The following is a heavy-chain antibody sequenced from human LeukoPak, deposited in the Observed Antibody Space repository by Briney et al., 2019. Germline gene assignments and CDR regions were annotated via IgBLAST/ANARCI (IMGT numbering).Heavy chain of an antibody. Sequence: PGGSLRLSCAASGLTFSSHWRHWVRQGPGKGLVWVSRINSDGSSTSYADSVKGRFTISRDNDKNTLYLQMKSLRAEDTAVYYCAREAGGREIEWGQGTLVTVSS. V-gene: IGHV3-74*01. CDR1: GLTFSSHW. CDR2: INSDGSST. J-gene: IGHJ4*02. D-gene: IGHD6-13*01. CDR3: AREAGGREIE.